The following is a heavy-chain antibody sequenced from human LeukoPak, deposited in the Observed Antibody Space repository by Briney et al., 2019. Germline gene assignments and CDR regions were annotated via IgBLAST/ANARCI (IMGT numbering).Heavy chain of an antibody. D-gene: IGHD6-6*01. J-gene: IGHJ6*03. CDR1: GYTFTGDY. Sequence: ASVKVSCKASGYTFTGDYMHWVRQAPGQGLEWMGWINPNSGGTNYAQKFQGRVTMTRDTSISTAYMELSRLRSDDTAVYYCARDFQFGSSPYYYYYYMDVWGKGTTVTVSS. V-gene: IGHV1-2*02. CDR3: ARDFQFGSSPYYYYYYMDV. CDR2: INPNSGGT.